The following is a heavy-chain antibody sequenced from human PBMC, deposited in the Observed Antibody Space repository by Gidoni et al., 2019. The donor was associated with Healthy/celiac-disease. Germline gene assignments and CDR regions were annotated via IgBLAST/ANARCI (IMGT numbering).Heavy chain of an antibody. D-gene: IGHD3-10*01. CDR1: GGPISSSSYS. V-gene: IGHV4-39*01. CDR3: ARLTGHGKSGAFDI. J-gene: IGHJ3*02. CDR2: IYYSGRT. Sequence: QLQLQESGPGLVKPSETLYLTCTVSGGPISSSSYSWGWVRQPPGKGLEWIGSIYYSGRTYYNPYLKSRVTIAVDTSKNQFSLKLSSVTAADTAVYYCARLTGHGKSGAFDIWGQGTMVTVFS.